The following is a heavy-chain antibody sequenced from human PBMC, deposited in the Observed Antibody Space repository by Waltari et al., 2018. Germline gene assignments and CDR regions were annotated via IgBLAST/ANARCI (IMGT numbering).Heavy chain of an antibody. D-gene: IGHD4-17*01. J-gene: IGHJ4*02. CDR2: ISAYNGNT. Sequence: QVQLVQSGAEVKKPGASVKVSCKASGYTFTSYGISWVRQAPGQGLEWMGWISAYNGNTNDAQKLQGRVTMTTDTSTSTAYMELRSLRSDDTAVYYCTRARLNYMTTVTTPDYWGQGTLVTVSS. CDR3: TRARLNYMTTVTTPDY. V-gene: IGHV1-18*01. CDR1: GYTFTSYG.